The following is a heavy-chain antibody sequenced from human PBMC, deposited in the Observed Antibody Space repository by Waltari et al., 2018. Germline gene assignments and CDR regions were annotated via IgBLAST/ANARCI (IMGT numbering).Heavy chain of an antibody. Sequence: QVTLKESGPALVKPTQTLTLTCTFSGFSLSTSGMRVSWIRQPPGKALEWLARIDWDDDKYYSTSLKSRLTISKDTSKNQVVLKMTNMDPVDTATYYCARSSRIQGSVSFFSSSSDCFDYWGQGVLVTVSS. D-gene: IGHD6-13*01. V-gene: IGHV2-70*04. J-gene: IGHJ4*02. CDR2: IDWDDDK. CDR1: GFSLSTSGMR. CDR3: ARSSRIQGSVSFFSSSSDCFDY.